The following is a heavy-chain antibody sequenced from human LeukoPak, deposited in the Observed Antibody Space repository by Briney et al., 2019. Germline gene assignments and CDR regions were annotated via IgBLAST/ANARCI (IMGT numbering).Heavy chain of an antibody. D-gene: IGHD4-17*01. V-gene: IGHV1-46*01. J-gene: IGHJ4*02. CDR3: ARDLEGLATVTTYFDY. CDR2: INPSGGST. Sequence: ASVKVSCKASGYTFTSYYMHWVRQAPGQGLEWMGIINPSGGSTSYAQKFQGRVTMTRDTSTSTVYMELSSLRSEDTAVYYCARDLEGLATVTTYFDYWGQGTLVTVSS. CDR1: GYTFTSYY.